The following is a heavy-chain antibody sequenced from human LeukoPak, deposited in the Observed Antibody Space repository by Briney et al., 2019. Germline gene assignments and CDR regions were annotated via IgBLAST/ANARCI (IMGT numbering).Heavy chain of an antibody. CDR1: GFTFSSYA. CDR2: ISYDGSNK. V-gene: IGHV3-30*04. J-gene: IGHJ4*02. CDR3: AGIAVAGLY. Sequence: PGRSLRLSCAASGFTFSSYAMHWVRQAPGKGLEWVAVISYDGSNKYYADSVKGRFTISRDNSKNTLYLQMNSLRAEDTAVYYCAGIAVAGLYWGQGTLVTVSS. D-gene: IGHD6-19*01.